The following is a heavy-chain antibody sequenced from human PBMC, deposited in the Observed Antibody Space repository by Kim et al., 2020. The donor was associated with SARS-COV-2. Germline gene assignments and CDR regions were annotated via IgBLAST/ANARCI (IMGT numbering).Heavy chain of an antibody. D-gene: IGHD2-15*01. Sequence: GGSLRLSCAASGFTFSDYYMSWIRQAPGKGLEWVSYISSSSSYTNYADSVKGRFTISRDNAKNSLYLQMNSLRAEDTAVYYCASGAAATSHFDYWGQGTLVTVSS. CDR1: GFTFSDYY. CDR2: ISSSSSYT. CDR3: ASGAAATSHFDY. J-gene: IGHJ4*02. V-gene: IGHV3-11*06.